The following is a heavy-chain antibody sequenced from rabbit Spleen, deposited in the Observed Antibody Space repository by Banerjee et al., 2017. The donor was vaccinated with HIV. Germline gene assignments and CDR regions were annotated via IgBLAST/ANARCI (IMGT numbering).Heavy chain of an antibody. CDR2: IGSGATGNT. CDR1: EFDFSNYG. J-gene: IGHJ6*01. Sequence: QEQLMESGGGLVQPGGSLKLSCKASEFDFSNYGVSWVRQAPGKGLEWIGCIGSGATGNTYYASWAKGRFTISKTSSTTVTLQMTSLTAADTATYFCARSTYGYDDYGDLYYAAMDLWGPGTLVTVS. D-gene: IGHD2-1*01. V-gene: IGHV1S45*01. CDR3: ARSTYGYDDYGDLYYAAMDL.